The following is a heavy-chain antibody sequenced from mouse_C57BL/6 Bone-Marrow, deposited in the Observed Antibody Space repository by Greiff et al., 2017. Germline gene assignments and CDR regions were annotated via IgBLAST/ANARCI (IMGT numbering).Heavy chain of an antibody. CDR3: ARGLPSYFDY. Sequence: VHLVESGAELARPGASVKLSCKASGYTFTSYGISWVKQRTGQGLEWIGEIYPRSGNTYYNEKFKGKATLTADKSSSTAYLELRSLTSEDSAVYFCARGLPSYFDYWGQGTTLTVSS. D-gene: IGHD6-1*01. J-gene: IGHJ2*01. CDR2: IYPRSGNT. V-gene: IGHV1-81*01. CDR1: GYTFTSYG.